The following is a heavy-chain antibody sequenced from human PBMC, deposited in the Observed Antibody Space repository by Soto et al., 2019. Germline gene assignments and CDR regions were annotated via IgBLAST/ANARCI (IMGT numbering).Heavy chain of an antibody. CDR1: GFPFSTYA. Sequence: GSLRLSCAASGFPFSTYAMSWVRQAPGKGLEWVSTIVSSGAGTYYPDSMKGRFTISRDNSKNTLYLQMNSLRVEDTAMYYCAKNPGYNSGWYSIDYWGQGTLVTVSS. CDR3: AKNPGYNSGWYSIDY. CDR2: IVSSGAGT. V-gene: IGHV3-23*01. J-gene: IGHJ4*02. D-gene: IGHD6-19*01.